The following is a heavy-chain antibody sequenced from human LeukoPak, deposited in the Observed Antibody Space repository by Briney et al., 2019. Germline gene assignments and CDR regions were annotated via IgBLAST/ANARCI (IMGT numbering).Heavy chain of an antibody. Sequence: SPGGSLRLSCAASGFTFSDYYMSWIRQAPGKGLEWISYISSTGIYTNYADSVKGRFTISRDNAKNSLYLQMNSLRAEDTAVYYCARDCGRYTSGWYFDYWGQGTLVTVSS. CDR3: ARDCGRYTSGWYFDY. D-gene: IGHD6-19*01. V-gene: IGHV3-11*05. CDR2: ISSTGIYT. J-gene: IGHJ4*02. CDR1: GFTFSDYY.